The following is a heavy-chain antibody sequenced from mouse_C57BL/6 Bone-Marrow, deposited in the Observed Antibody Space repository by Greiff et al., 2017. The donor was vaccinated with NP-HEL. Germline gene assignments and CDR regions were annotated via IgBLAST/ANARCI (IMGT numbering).Heavy chain of an antibody. CDR1: GFTFSSYA. CDR3: TRKSFYYGNYVDAY. Sequence: EVKLVESGEGLVKPEGSLKLSCAASGFTFSSYAMSWVRQTPEKRLEWVAYISSGGDYIYYADTVKGRFTISRDKARNTRYLQMSSLKSEDTAMYYCTRKSFYYGNYVDAYWGQGTLVTVSA. J-gene: IGHJ3*01. CDR2: ISSGGDYI. V-gene: IGHV5-9-1*02. D-gene: IGHD2-1*01.